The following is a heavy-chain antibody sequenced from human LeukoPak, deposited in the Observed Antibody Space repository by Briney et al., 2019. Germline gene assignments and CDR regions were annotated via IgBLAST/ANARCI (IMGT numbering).Heavy chain of an antibody. V-gene: IGHV4-59*08. CDR1: GGSISSYY. D-gene: IGHD3-10*01. J-gene: IGHJ4*02. CDR2: IYYSGST. CDR3: ARHVGNSGSGSYLTYFDY. Sequence: SDTLSLTCTVCGGSISSYYWSWIRQPPGKGLEWLGHIYYSGSTHYNPSLKSRVTISVDTPKNQFSLKLSSVTAADTAVYYCARHVGNSGSGSYLTYFDYWGQGTLVTVSS.